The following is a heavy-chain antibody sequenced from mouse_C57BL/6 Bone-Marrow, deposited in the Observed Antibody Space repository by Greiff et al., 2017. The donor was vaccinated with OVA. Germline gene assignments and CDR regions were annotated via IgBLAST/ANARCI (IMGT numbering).Heavy chain of an antibody. Sequence: VQLQQSGAELVMPGASVKLSCKASGYTFTSYWMHWVKQRPGQGLEWIGEIDPSDSYTNYNQKFKGKSTLTVDKSSSTAYMQLSSLTSEDSAVYYCARRAYGSKAWFAYWGQGTLVTVSA. CDR3: ARRAYGSKAWFAY. CDR2: IDPSDSYT. D-gene: IGHD1-1*01. J-gene: IGHJ3*01. V-gene: IGHV1-69*01. CDR1: GYTFTSYW.